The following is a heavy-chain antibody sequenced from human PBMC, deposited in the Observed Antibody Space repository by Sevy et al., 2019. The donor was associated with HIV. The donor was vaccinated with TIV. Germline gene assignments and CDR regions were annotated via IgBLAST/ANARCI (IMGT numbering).Heavy chain of an antibody. V-gene: IGHV3-23*01. Sequence: GGSVRLSCAASGFTFRTYAMSWVRQAPGKGLEWVSGISGAGGSPYYADSVKGRFTISRDNSRHTLFLQMSSLRAEDMGIYYCAKLLGILSGDGLAIWGQGTMVTVSS. CDR2: ISGAGGSP. CDR1: GFTFRTYA. D-gene: IGHD7-27*01. J-gene: IGHJ3*02. CDR3: AKLLGILSGDGLAI.